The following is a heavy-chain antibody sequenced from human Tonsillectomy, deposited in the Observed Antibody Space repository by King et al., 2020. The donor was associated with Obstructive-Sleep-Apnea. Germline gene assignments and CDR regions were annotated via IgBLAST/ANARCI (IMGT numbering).Heavy chain of an antibody. D-gene: IGHD1-26*01. CDR3: ARVGETIYYYYGMDV. CDR2: MYTSGST. CDR1: GASVSSFY. Sequence: QLQLQESGPGLVEPSETLSLTCSVSGASVSSFYWSWFRQPAGKGLEWIGRMYTSGSTDYNPSLKSRVTMSVDPSKNKFSLKLTSVTAADTAVDYCARVGETIYYYYGMDVWGHGTTVTVSS. V-gene: IGHV4-4*07. J-gene: IGHJ6*02.